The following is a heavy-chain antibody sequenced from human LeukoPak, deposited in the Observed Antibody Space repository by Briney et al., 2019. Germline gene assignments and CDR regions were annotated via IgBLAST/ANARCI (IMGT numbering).Heavy chain of an antibody. CDR3: ARDKGTIWNSQNDPFDI. D-gene: IGHD1-7*01. Sequence: GGSLRLSCATSGFTFSSYIMHWVRQAPGKGLEWVAVISYDGGNAYYTKSVKGRFTVSRDNSENTLFLQMSSLRGEDTAVYYCARDKGTIWNSQNDPFDIWGQGTMVTVSS. CDR2: ISYDGGNA. CDR1: GFTFSSYI. J-gene: IGHJ3*02. V-gene: IGHV3-30*10.